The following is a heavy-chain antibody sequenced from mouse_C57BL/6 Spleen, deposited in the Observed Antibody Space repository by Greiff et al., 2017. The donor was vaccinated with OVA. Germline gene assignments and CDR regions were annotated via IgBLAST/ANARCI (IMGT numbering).Heavy chain of an antibody. V-gene: IGHV1-50*01. Sequence: QVQLQQPGAELVKPGASVKLSCKASGYTFTSYWMQWVKQRPGQGLEWIGEIDPSDSYTNYNQKFKGKATLTVDTSSSTAYMQLSSLTSEDTAVYYCARLDPGGMDYWGQGTSVTVSS. CDR3: ARLDPGGMDY. J-gene: IGHJ4*01. CDR2: IDPSDSYT. CDR1: GYTFTSYW.